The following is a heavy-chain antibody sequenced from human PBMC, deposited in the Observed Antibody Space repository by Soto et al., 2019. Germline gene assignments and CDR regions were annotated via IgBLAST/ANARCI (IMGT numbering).Heavy chain of an antibody. CDR1: GYTFTAYY. CDR2: INPKSGGT. CDR3: ARGGGLRYSYGSRYYFDY. Sequence: QVQLVQSGAEVKKPGASVKVSCKASGYTFTAYYMHWVRQAPGQGLEWMGWINPKSGGTNYAQKFQGWVTMTRDTSISTAYMELSRLRSDDTAVYYCARGGGLRYSYGSRYYFDYWGQGTLVTVSS. J-gene: IGHJ4*02. V-gene: IGHV1-2*04. D-gene: IGHD5-18*01.